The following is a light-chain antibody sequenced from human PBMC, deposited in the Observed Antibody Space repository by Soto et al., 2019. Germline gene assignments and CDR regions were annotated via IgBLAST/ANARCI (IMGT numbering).Light chain of an antibody. Sequence: DIQMTQSPSTLSASVGDRVTITCRASQSISSRLAWYQQKPGTAPNLLVYDASTLESGVPSRFSGRGSGTEFTLTISSLQPDDFAVYYCQERTSWPPWTFGQGTKVEIK. CDR2: DAS. CDR3: QERTSWPPWT. V-gene: IGKV1-5*01. CDR1: QSISSR. J-gene: IGKJ1*01.